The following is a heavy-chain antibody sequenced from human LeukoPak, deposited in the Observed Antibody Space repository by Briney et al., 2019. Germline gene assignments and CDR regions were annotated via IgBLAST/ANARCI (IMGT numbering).Heavy chain of an antibody. V-gene: IGHV1-69*13. CDR3: AREIISGFVKYFDY. CDR1: GGTFSSYY. J-gene: IGHJ4*02. D-gene: IGHD6-19*01. Sequence: RASLKLSCKASGGTFSSYYISWVRQAPGQGLEWMGGIIPSFGTANYAQKFQGRVTITADESTSTAYMELSSLRSEDTAVYYCAREIISGFVKYFDYWGQGTLVIVSS. CDR2: IIPSFGTA.